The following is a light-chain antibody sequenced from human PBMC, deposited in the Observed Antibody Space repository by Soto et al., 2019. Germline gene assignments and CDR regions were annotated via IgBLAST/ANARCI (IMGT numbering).Light chain of an antibody. V-gene: IGLV2-11*01. Sequence: QSALTQPRSVSGSPGQSVTVSCTGTSSDVGGYNSVSWFQQHPGKAPKLIIYDVTERPSGVPDRFSGSKSGNTASLTISGLQAEDEADYYCCSYAGTYAVVFGGGTKLTVL. CDR2: DVT. J-gene: IGLJ2*01. CDR1: SSDVGGYNS. CDR3: CSYAGTYAVV.